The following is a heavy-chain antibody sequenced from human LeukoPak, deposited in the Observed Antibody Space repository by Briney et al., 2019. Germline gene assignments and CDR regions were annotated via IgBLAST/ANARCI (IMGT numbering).Heavy chain of an antibody. Sequence: PGGSLRLSCAASGFTFSSYGMHWVRQAPGKGLEWVAFIRYDGSNKYYADSVKGRFTISRDNSKNTLYLQMNSLRAEDTAVYYCAKDPRYSSSRSYFDYWGQGTLVTVSS. CDR3: AKDPRYSSSRSYFDY. CDR1: GFTFSSYG. V-gene: IGHV3-30*02. D-gene: IGHD6-13*01. J-gene: IGHJ4*02. CDR2: IRYDGSNK.